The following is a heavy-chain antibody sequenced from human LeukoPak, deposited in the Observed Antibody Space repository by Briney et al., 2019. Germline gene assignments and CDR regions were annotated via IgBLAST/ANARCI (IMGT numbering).Heavy chain of an antibody. CDR1: GGSISSYY. J-gene: IGHJ3*02. CDR2: IYTSGST. CDR3: ARDSIVGAPNAFDI. D-gene: IGHD1-26*01. Sequence: PSETLSLTCTVSGGSISSYYWSWIRQPAGKGLEWIGRIYTSGSTNYNPSLKSRVTMSVDTSKNQFSLKLSSVTAADTAVYDCARDSIVGAPNAFDIWGQGTMVPVSS. V-gene: IGHV4-4*07.